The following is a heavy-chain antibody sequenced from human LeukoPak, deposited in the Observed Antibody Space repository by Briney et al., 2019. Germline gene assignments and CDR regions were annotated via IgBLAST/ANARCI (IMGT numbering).Heavy chain of an antibody. CDR1: GASVGSNDYF. CDR3: ARYREGYNYVPHALDM. V-gene: IGHV4-61*02. J-gene: IGHJ3*02. Sequence: PSDTLSLTCIVSGASVGSNDYFWNWIRQPAGKGLEWIGRIYASGYTQYNPSLKSRVTMSLDRFKNQFSLNMNSVTAADSAVYFCARYREGYNYVPHALDMWGQGTVVSVS. D-gene: IGHD5-24*01. CDR2: IYASGYT.